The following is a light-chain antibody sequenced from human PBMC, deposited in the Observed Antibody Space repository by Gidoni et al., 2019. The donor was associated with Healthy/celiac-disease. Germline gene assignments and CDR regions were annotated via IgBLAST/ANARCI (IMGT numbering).Light chain of an antibody. V-gene: IGLV1-40*01. J-gene: IGLJ2*01. CDR3: QSYDSGLSGYVV. CDR2: GNS. Sequence: QSVLTQPLSVSGATGQRVTISCTGSSSNIGAGYDVHWYQQLPGTAPKLLIYGNSNRPSGVPDRVSGSTSGGSASLAIARLQAEDETDYCCQSYDSGLSGYVVFGGGTKLTVL. CDR1: SSNIGAGYD.